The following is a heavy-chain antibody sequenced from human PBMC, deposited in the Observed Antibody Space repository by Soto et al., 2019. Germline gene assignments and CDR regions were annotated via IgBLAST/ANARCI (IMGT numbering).Heavy chain of an antibody. Sequence: SETLSLTCTLSGDSITNSNYYWAWIRQPPGKGMEWIATIHYDGSTYYNPSLKSRVTISVDASKNQFSLRLSSVTAADTAVFYCARQYCTRGPCYLDAGGQGTLV. V-gene: IGHV4-39*01. D-gene: IGHD2-8*02. CDR3: ARQYCTRGPCYLDA. CDR1: GDSITNSNYY. J-gene: IGHJ4*02. CDR2: IHYDGST.